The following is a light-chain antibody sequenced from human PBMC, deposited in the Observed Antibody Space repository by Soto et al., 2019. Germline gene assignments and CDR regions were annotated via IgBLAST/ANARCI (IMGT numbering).Light chain of an antibody. V-gene: IGKV1-39*01. CDR2: TAS. J-gene: IGKJ2*01. CDR1: QTMNVF. CDR3: QHSYGTPYT. Sequence: DIQMTQSPSSLSASVGDRVTITCRASQTMNVFLNWYQQKPGKAPKLLIYTASTLYSGVPSRFTGSGSGTDFTLTISRLQPEDFATYYCQHSYGTPYTFGQGTKLEIK.